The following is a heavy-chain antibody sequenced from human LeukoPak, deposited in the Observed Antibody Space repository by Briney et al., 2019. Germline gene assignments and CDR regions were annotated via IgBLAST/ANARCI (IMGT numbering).Heavy chain of an antibody. D-gene: IGHD6-19*01. V-gene: IGHV4-39*07. CDR3: ARAYSSGWYPYYYYMDV. J-gene: IGHJ6*03. CDR1: GGSISSSSYY. CDR2: IYYSGST. Sequence: SETLSLTCTVSGGSISSSSYYWGWIRQPPGKGLEWIGSIYYSGSTYYNPSLKSRVTISVDTSKNQFSLKLSSVTAADTAVYYCARAYSSGWYPYYYYMDVWGKGTTVTVSS.